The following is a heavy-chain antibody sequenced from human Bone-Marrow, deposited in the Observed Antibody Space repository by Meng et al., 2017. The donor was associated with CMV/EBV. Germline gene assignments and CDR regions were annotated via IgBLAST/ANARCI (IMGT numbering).Heavy chain of an antibody. Sequence: GGSLRLSCAASGFTFSSYSMNWVRQAPGKGLEWVSYISSSSSTIYYADSVKGRFTISRDNAKNSLYLQMNSLRAEDTAVYYCARRCSSTSCYGGDNYYFDYWGQGTLVTVSS. CDR3: ARRCSSTSCYGGDNYYFDY. V-gene: IGHV3-48*04. CDR1: GFTFSSYS. D-gene: IGHD2-2*01. J-gene: IGHJ4*02. CDR2: ISSSSSTI.